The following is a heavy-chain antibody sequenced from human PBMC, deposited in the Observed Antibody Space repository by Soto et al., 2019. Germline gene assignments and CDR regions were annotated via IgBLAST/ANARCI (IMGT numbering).Heavy chain of an antibody. CDR2: IRGNGHTT. J-gene: IGHJ5*02. CDR1: GFTFSSHP. D-gene: IGHD3-16*01. V-gene: IGHV3-64D*06. Sequence: EVQLVESGGGLVEPGGSQRLSCSAAGFTFSSHPMHWVRQAPGKGLQYVSGIRGNGHTTYYGDSVKGRFTISRDNSNNTLYLQMSGLRVEDTAVYYCVRENVAPRGSWGSNWLDPWGQGTRVIVSS. CDR3: VRENVAPRGSWGSNWLDP.